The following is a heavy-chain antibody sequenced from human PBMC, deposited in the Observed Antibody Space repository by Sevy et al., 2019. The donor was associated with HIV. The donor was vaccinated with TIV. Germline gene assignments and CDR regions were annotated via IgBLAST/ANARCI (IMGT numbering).Heavy chain of an antibody. Sequence: GGSLRLSCIGSGFSFSYYGIHWVRQSPGKGLDWVALISHDGINEYYADSVKGRVTISSDNSKNTVDLKMNSLRNEDTAIYFCANAYSGSYSHSYLYALDVWGQGTTVTVSS. D-gene: IGHD1-26*01. CDR1: GFSFSYYG. CDR3: ANAYSGSYSHSYLYALDV. V-gene: IGHV3-30*18. J-gene: IGHJ6*02. CDR2: ISHDGINE.